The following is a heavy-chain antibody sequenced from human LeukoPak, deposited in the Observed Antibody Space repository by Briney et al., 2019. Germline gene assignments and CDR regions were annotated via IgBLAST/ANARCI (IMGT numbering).Heavy chain of an antibody. CDR3: AREYAASYGMDV. CDR1: GGSISSGGYY. V-gene: IGHV4-31*03. D-gene: IGHD2-8*01. CDR2: IYYSGST. J-gene: IGHJ6*02. Sequence: PSQTLSLTCTVSGGSISSGGYYWSWIRQHPGKGLEWIGYIYYSGSTYYNPSLKSRVTISVDTSKNQFSLKLSSVTAADTAVYYCAREYAASYGMDVWGQGTTVTVSS.